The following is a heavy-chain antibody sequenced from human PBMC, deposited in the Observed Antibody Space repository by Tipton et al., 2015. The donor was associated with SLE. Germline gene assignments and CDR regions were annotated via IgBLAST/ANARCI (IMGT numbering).Heavy chain of an antibody. V-gene: IGHV4-59*11. J-gene: IGHJ3*02. Sequence: TLSLTCIVSGGSISSHYWSWIRQPPGKGLEWIGYINNPGGTNYNPSRKSRVTISADMSKNQLSLKLNSVTAADTAVYYCAKVGDYWSGYYTGAFEIWGQGKMVTVSS. CDR1: GGSISSHY. CDR3: AKVGDYWSGYYTGAFEI. CDR2: INNPGGT. D-gene: IGHD3-3*01.